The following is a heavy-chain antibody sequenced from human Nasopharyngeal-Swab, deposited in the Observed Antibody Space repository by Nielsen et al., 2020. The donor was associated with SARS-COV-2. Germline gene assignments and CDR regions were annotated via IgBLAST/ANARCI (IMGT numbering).Heavy chain of an antibody. CDR2: IVPALGLP. CDR3: VTTNDGVNYHSDFEY. CDR1: GDTFTNSA. J-gene: IGHJ4*02. Sequence: SVKVSCKTSGDTFTNSAISWVRQAPGQGLEWMGGIVPALGLPNYAQKFRGRVTISADRSTTTSYLELSSLRSEDTAIYYCVTTNDGVNYHSDFEYWGQGTLVTVSS. V-gene: IGHV1-69*10. D-gene: IGHD4/OR15-4a*01.